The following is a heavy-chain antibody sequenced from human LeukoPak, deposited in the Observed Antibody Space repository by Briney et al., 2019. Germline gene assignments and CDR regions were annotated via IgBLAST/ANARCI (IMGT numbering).Heavy chain of an antibody. J-gene: IGHJ4*02. CDR1: GFTFSGYW. Sequence: PGGSLRLSCAASGFTFSGYWMTWVRQAPGKGLEWVANIKQDGSEKYYVDSVKGRFTISRDNAKDSLYLQMNSLRAEDTAVYYCARNFAIDYWGQGTLVTVSS. V-gene: IGHV3-7*01. CDR2: IKQDGSEK. CDR3: ARNFAIDY. D-gene: IGHD3-9*01.